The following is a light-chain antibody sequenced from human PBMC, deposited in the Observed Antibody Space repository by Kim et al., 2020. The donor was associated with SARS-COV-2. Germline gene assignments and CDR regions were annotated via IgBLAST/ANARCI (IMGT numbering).Light chain of an antibody. CDR2: YDS. CDR3: QVWDSSSDHYV. V-gene: IGLV3-21*04. CDR1: NIGSKS. J-gene: IGLJ1*01. Sequence: SYELTQPPSVSVAPGKTARITCGGNNIGSKSVHWYQQKPGQAPVLVIYYDSDRPSGIPERFSGSNSGNTATLTISRVEAGDEAAYYCQVWDSSSDHYVFGRGTKVPV.